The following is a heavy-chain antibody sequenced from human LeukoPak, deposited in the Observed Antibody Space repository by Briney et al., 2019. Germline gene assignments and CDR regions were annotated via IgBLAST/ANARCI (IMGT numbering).Heavy chain of an antibody. V-gene: IGHV3-23*01. Sequence: GGSLRLSCAASGFTFSSYAMSWVRQAPGKGLEWVSAISGSGISTFYADSVKGRFTISRDNSKNTLYLQMNSLRVEDTAVYFCAKPSCTSGVCYYYFDYWGQGTLVTVSS. CDR2: ISGSGIST. D-gene: IGHD2-8*01. CDR1: GFTFSSYA. J-gene: IGHJ4*02. CDR3: AKPSCTSGVCYYYFDY.